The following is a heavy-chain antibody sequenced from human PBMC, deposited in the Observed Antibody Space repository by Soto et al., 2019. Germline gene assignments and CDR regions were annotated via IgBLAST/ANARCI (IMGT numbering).Heavy chain of an antibody. Sequence: QVQLVESGGGVVQPGRSLRLSCAASGFTFSSYGMHWVRQAPGKGLEWVAVIWYDGSNKYYADSVKGRFTISRDNSXXTXYXXMTSLRAEDTAVYYCARDSRSGSYFAFDFHDAFDIWGQGTMVTVSS. CDR2: IWYDGSNK. CDR1: GFTFSSYG. J-gene: IGHJ3*02. CDR3: ARDSRSGSYFAFDFHDAFDI. V-gene: IGHV3-33*01. D-gene: IGHD3-10*01.